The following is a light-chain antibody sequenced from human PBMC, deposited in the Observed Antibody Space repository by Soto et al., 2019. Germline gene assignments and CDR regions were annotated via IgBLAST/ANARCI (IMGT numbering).Light chain of an antibody. V-gene: IGKV3-15*01. J-gene: IGKJ1*01. CDR2: DAS. CDR3: QQYNNWPPWT. Sequence: ILMTQSPATLSVSPGERATLSCTASQSVSNNLAWYQQKPGQAPRLLIYDASTRATGIPARFSGSGSGTEFILTISGLQSEDVAVYYCQQYNNWPPWTFGQGTKVEIK. CDR1: QSVSNN.